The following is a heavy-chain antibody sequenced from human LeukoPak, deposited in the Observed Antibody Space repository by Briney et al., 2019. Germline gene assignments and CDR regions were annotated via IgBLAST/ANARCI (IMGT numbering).Heavy chain of an antibody. Sequence: GGSLRLSCAASGFTFSNYAMNWVRQAPGKGLEWVSTISGSGDNTYYADSVKGRFTISRDNSKNTLYLQMNSLRAEDTAVYYCAKWRCGGSCYDFDYWGQGTLVTVSS. V-gene: IGHV3-23*01. J-gene: IGHJ4*02. D-gene: IGHD2-15*01. CDR2: ISGSGDNT. CDR3: AKWRCGGSCYDFDY. CDR1: GFTFSNYA.